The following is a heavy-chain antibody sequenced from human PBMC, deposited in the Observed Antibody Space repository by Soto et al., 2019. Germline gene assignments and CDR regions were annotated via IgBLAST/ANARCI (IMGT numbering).Heavy chain of an antibody. V-gene: IGHV3-30-3*01. Sequence: QVQLVESGGGVVQPGRSLRLSCAASGFTFNNYAMHWVRQAPGKGLEWVALISYDGSNKYYADSVKGRFTISRDNSKNTLYLLMNSLRAEDTAVYYCARDPLWGTAMVLWYFDLWGRGTLVTVSS. CDR1: GFTFNNYA. CDR3: ARDPLWGTAMVLWYFDL. J-gene: IGHJ2*01. D-gene: IGHD5-18*01. CDR2: ISYDGSNK.